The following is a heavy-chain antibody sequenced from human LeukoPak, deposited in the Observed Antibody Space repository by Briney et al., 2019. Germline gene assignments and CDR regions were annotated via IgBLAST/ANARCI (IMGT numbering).Heavy chain of an antibody. CDR3: ARVIEYQLYYYYYYMDV. CDR1: GYTFTSYD. V-gene: IGHV1-8*01. J-gene: IGHJ6*03. Sequence: ASVKVSCKASGYTFTSYDINWVRQATGQGLEWMGWMNPNSGNTGYAQKFQGRVTMTRNTSISTAYMELSSLRSEDTAVYYCARVIEYQLYYYYYYMDVWAKGPRSPSP. D-gene: IGHD2-2*01. CDR2: MNPNSGNT.